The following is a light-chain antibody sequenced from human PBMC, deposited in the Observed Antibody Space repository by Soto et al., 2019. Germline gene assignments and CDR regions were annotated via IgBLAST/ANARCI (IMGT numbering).Light chain of an antibody. V-gene: IGLV2-14*03. CDR3: SSYTCSSTLSTYV. CDR1: SSDVGGYNY. Sequence: QSALTQPASVSGSPGQSITISCTGTSSDVGGYNYVSWYQHHPGKAPKLMIYDVSNRPSGVSNRFSGSKSGITASLSISGLQAEDEADYYCSSYTCSSTLSTYVCGTGTKVTV. J-gene: IGLJ1*01. CDR2: DVS.